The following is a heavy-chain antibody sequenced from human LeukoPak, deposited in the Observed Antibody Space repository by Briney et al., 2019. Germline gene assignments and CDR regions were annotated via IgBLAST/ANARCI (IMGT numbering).Heavy chain of an antibody. Sequence: SETLSLTCTVSGGSISSYYWSWIRQPPGKGLEWIGYIYYSGSTNYNPSLKSRVTISVDTSKNQFSLKLSSVTAADTAVYYCARESPSIAVAGGGYWGQGTLVTVSS. CDR1: GGSISSYY. CDR2: IYYSGST. CDR3: ARESPSIAVAGGGY. D-gene: IGHD6-19*01. V-gene: IGHV4-59*01. J-gene: IGHJ4*02.